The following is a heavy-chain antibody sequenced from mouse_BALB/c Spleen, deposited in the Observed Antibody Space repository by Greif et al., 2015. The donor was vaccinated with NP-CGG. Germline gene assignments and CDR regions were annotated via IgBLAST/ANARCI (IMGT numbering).Heavy chain of an antibody. CDR3: ARCNYLFDY. Sequence: EVKLVESGGGLVQPGGSRKLSCAASGFTFSSFGMHWVRQAPEKGLEWVAYISSGSSTIYYADTVKGRFTISRDNPKNTLFLQMTSLRSEDTAMYCCARCNYLFDYWGQGTTLTVSS. CDR2: ISSGSSTI. V-gene: IGHV5-17*02. CDR1: GFTFSSFG. D-gene: IGHD2-1*01. J-gene: IGHJ2*01.